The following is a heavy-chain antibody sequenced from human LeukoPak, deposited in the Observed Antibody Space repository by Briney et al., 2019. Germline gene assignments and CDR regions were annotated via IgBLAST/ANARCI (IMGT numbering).Heavy chain of an antibody. CDR2: ISYDGTNK. CDR3: ARTPIAARQIDY. V-gene: IGHV3-30-3*01. D-gene: IGHD6-6*01. CDR1: GFTFSSYA. J-gene: IGHJ4*02. Sequence: GGSLRLSCAASGFTFSSYAMHWVRQAPRKGLEWVAVISYDGTNKYYADSVKGRFTISRDNSKNTLYLQMNSLRAEDTAVYYCARTPIAARQIDYWGQGTLVTVSS.